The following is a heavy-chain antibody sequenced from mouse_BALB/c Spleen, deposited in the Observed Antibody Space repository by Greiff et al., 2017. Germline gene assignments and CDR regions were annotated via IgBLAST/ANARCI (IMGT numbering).Heavy chain of an antibody. J-gene: IGHJ4*01. Sequence: QVQLQQSGAELVKPGASVKISCKATGYTFSSYWIEWVKQRPGHGLEWIGEILPGSGSTNYNEKFKGKATFTADTSSNTAYMQLSSLTSEDSAVYYCARGRYAMDYWGQGTSVTVSS. CDR2: ILPGSGST. CDR3: ARGRYAMDY. V-gene: IGHV1-9*01. CDR1: GYTFSSYW.